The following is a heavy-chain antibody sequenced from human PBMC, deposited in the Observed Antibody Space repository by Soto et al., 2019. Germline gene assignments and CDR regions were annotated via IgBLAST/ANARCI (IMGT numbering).Heavy chain of an antibody. CDR3: ARRARKTYYYGSGSEYCFDY. CDR2: IDPSDSYT. Sequence: XESLHISDTGSGDSITSYWISWVRQMPGKVLEGMGRIDPSDSYTNYSPSFQGHVTISADKSISTAYLQWSSLKASDTAMYYCARRARKTYYYGSGSEYCFDYWGQGNLGTVSS. D-gene: IGHD3-10*01. J-gene: IGHJ4*02. V-gene: IGHV5-10-1*01. CDR1: GDSITSYW.